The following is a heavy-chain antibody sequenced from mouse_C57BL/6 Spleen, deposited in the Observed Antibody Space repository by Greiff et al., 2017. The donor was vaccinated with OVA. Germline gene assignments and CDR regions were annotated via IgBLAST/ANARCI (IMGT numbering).Heavy chain of an antibody. CDR3: AREENDYDRGGFFDY. Sequence: QVQLQQPGAELVKPGASVKMSCKASGYTFTSYWITWVKQRPGQGLEWIGDIYPGSGSTNYNEKFKSKATLTVDTSSSTAYMQLSSLTSEDSAVYYCAREENDYDRGGFFDYWGQGTTLTVSS. CDR1: GYTFTSYW. CDR2: IYPGSGST. V-gene: IGHV1-55*01. D-gene: IGHD2-4*01. J-gene: IGHJ2*01.